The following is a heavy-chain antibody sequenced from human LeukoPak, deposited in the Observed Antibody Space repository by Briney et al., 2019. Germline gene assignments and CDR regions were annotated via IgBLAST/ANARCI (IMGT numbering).Heavy chain of an antibody. J-gene: IGHJ4*02. Sequence: AGGSLRLSCAASGFTFDDYAMHWVRHAPGKGLESVPGISWNSGSIGYADSVKGRFTISRDNAKNSLYLQMNSLRAEDTALYYCAKDSRDYYDSSGYTFDYWGQGTLVTVSS. CDR1: GFTFDDYA. D-gene: IGHD3-22*01. CDR3: AKDSRDYYDSSGYTFDY. CDR2: ISWNSGSI. V-gene: IGHV3-9*01.